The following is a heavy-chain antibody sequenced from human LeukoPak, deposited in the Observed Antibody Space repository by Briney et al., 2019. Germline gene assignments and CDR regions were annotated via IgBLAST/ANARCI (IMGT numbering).Heavy chain of an antibody. CDR2: ISYDGSNK. D-gene: IGHD5-18*01. J-gene: IGHJ6*02. V-gene: IGHV3-30-3*01. CDR1: GFTFSSYA. CDR3: ARDGDTAMELYYYYYGMDV. Sequence: GGSLRLSCAPSGFTFSSYAMHWVRQAPGKGLEWVAVISYDGSNKYYADSVKGRFTISRDNSKNTLYLQMNSLRAEDTAVYYCARDGDTAMELYYYYYGMDVWGQGTTVSVSS.